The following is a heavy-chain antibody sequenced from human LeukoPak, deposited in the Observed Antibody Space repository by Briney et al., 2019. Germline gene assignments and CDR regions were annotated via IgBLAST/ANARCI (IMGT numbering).Heavy chain of an antibody. Sequence: SETLSLTCTVSGVSITRFYWNWIRQAPGKGLEWIGSIYYSGTANYNPSLKSRLIMSVDTSKNQFSLRLSSVTAADTAKYYCAQNPYFDWPELDSWGQGTLVTVSS. CDR3: AQNPYFDWPELDS. J-gene: IGHJ4*02. D-gene: IGHD3-9*01. CDR1: GVSITRFY. V-gene: IGHV4-59*01. CDR2: IYYSGTA.